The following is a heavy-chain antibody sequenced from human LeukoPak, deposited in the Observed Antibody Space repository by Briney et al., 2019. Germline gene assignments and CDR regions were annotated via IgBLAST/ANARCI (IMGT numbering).Heavy chain of an antibody. V-gene: IGHV4-39*07. Sequence: SQTLSLTCTVSGGSISSGSYYWGWIRQPPGKGLEWIGSIYHSGSTYYNPSLKSRVTISVDTSKNQFSLKLSSVTAADTAVYYCASRPLSGSYYYYYYMDVWGKGTTVTVSS. J-gene: IGHJ6*03. D-gene: IGHD1-26*01. CDR3: ASRPLSGSYYYYYYMDV. CDR1: GGSISSGSYY. CDR2: IYHSGST.